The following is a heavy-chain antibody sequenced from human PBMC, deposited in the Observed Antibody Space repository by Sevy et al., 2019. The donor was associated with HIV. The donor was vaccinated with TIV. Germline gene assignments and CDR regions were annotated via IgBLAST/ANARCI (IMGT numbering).Heavy chain of an antibody. J-gene: IGHJ6*03. CDR1: GFTLSDYY. V-gene: IGHV3-11*06. CDR3: ARAAGTTGHYYYMDV. CDR2: ISSSSSYT. D-gene: IGHD1-1*01. Sequence: GGSLRLSCAASGFTLSDYYMSWIRQAPGKGLEWVSYISSSSSYTNYADSVKGRFTISRDNAKNSLYLQMNSLRAEDTAVYYCARAAGTTGHYYYMDVWGKGTTVTVSS.